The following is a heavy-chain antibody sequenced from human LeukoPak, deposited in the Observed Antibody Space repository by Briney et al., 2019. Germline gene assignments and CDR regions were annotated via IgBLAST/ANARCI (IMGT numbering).Heavy chain of an antibody. CDR2: INPNSGAT. J-gene: IGHJ4*02. V-gene: IGHV1-2*02. CDR3: ARNPQYCTSISCYNDY. D-gene: IGHD2-2*02. Sequence: ASVKVSCKASGYTFTIYYMHWVRQAPGQGLEWMGWINPNSGATSYAQRFQGRVTMTRDTSISTAYMELSGLTSDDTAVYYCARNPQYCTSISCYNDYWGQGTLVTVSS. CDR1: GYTFTIYY.